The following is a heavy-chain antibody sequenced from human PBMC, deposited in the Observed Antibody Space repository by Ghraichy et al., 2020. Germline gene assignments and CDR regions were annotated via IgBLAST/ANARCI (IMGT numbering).Heavy chain of an antibody. V-gene: IGHV1-69*13. CDR3: ARGTVSGDDYSSKSFDS. CDR1: GGTFSSYN. Sequence: SVKVSCKASGGTFSSYNMNWLRQAPGQGPEWMGYIIPILGTATYAQSFQGRVTITADVYTSTAYMELRSLRSEDTAIYFCARGTVSGDDYSSKSFDSWGQGTPLTVSS. CDR2: IIPILGTA. J-gene: IGHJ4*02. D-gene: IGHD2-21*02.